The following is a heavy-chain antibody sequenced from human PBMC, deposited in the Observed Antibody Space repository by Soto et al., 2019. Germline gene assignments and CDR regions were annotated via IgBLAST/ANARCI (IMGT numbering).Heavy chain of an antibody. V-gene: IGHV1-18*04. CDR2: ISAYTGYI. CDR1: GYTFINYP. D-gene: IGHD1-26*01. Sequence: GASVKVSCKASGYTFINYPIGWVRQAPGHGLEWMGWISAYTGYINYAQNFQGRVTMTTDTSTGTAYTELRSLRSDDTAVYYCAIPLGGAGSFLCEPWGQGTMVAFSS. J-gene: IGHJ5*02. CDR3: AIPLGGAGSFLCEP.